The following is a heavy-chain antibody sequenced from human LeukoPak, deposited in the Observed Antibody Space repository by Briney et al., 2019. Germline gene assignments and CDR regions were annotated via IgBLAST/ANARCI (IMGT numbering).Heavy chain of an antibody. CDR3: ARHTLGIGFDY. D-gene: IGHD7-27*01. J-gene: IGHJ4*02. CDR1: GGSISSYY. CDR2: IYYSGST. Sequence: PSETLSLTCTVSGGSISSYYWSWIRQPPGKGLEWIGYIYYSGSTNYNPSLKSRVTISVDTSKNQFSLKLSSVTAADTAVYYCARHTLGIGFDYWGQGTLVTVSS. V-gene: IGHV4-59*08.